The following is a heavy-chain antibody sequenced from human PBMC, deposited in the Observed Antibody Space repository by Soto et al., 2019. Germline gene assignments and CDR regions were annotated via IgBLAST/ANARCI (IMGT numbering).Heavy chain of an antibody. J-gene: IGHJ4*02. V-gene: IGHV4-4*02. Sequence: QVQLQESGPGLVKPSGTLSLTCAVSSGSISSLNWWSWVRQPPGKGLEWIGEIHHSGSTNYKPSLKSRVTISVVKSKNHFSLDLSSVTAADPAVYYCARVAYSYSISSSWYPPSYDYWGQGAVVTVSS. D-gene: IGHD6-13*01. CDR3: ARVAYSYSISSSWYPPSYDY. CDR1: SGSISSLNW. CDR2: IHHSGST.